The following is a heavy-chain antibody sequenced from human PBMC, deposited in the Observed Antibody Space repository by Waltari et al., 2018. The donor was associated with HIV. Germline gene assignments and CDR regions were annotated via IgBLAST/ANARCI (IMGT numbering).Heavy chain of an antibody. J-gene: IGHJ4*02. Sequence: EVQLVESGGGLIQPGGSRGLSCAAPGFPVSSNYMTWVCQAPGRGLECVSVRYSGYTTYYADSVKGRFAISRDNSKNTLYLQMNSLRAEDTAVYYCARGGGSYLHFFDYWGQGTLVTVSS. CDR2: RYSGYTT. CDR1: GFPVSSNY. D-gene: IGHD1-26*01. V-gene: IGHV3-53*01. CDR3: ARGGGSYLHFFDY.